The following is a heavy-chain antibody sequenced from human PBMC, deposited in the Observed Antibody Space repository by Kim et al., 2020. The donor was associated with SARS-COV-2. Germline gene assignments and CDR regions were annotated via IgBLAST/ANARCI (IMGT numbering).Heavy chain of an antibody. CDR2: IYYSGST. D-gene: IGHD1-26*01. Sequence: SETLSLTCTVSGGSISSGDYYWSWIRQPPGKGLEWIGYIYYSGSTYYNPSLKSRVTISVDTSKNQFSLKLSSVTAADTAVYYCARGGPLVPPSGSYYFAAFDIWGQGTMVTVSS. CDR3: ARGGPLVPPSGSYYFAAFDI. CDR1: GGSISSGDYY. V-gene: IGHV4-30-4*01. J-gene: IGHJ3*02.